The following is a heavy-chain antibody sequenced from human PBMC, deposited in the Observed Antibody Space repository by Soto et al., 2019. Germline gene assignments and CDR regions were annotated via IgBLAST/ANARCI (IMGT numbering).Heavy chain of an antibody. Sequence: QVQLVESGGGVVQPGRSLRLSCAASGFTFSSYAMHWVRQAPGKGLEWVAVISYDGSNKYYADSVKGRFTISRDNSKNTLYLQMHSLRAEDTAVYYCARPPIAAAGDYYYYGMDVWGQGTTVTVSS. D-gene: IGHD6-13*01. CDR3: ARPPIAAAGDYYYYGMDV. V-gene: IGHV3-30-3*01. CDR1: GFTFSSYA. CDR2: ISYDGSNK. J-gene: IGHJ6*02.